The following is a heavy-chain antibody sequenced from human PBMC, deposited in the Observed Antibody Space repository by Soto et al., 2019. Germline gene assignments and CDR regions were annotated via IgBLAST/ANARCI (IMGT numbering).Heavy chain of an antibody. CDR2: ISYDGSNK. J-gene: IGHJ4*02. D-gene: IGHD5-18*01. Sequence: GSLRLSCAASGFTFSSYAMHWVRQAPGKGLEWVAVISYDGSNKYYADSVKGRFTISRDNSKNTLYLQMNSLRAEDTAVYYCANTYVDTAMAVDYWGQGTLVTVSS. CDR1: GFTFSSYA. CDR3: ANTYVDTAMAVDY. V-gene: IGHV3-30-3*01.